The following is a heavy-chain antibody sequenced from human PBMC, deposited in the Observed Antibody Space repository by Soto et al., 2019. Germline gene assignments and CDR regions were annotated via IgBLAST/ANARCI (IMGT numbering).Heavy chain of an antibody. CDR2: LDQSGGT. CDR1: GDSLRGQS. Sequence: QVQLQQWGAGLLKASETLSLTCAVVGDSLRGQSWNWIRQLPGKGLEWIGELDQSGGTNYNPSLKSRAIISDDTSKNQFYLTLTSVTAADTAVYYCAREDSYGWSGESLDVWGQGTTVTVSS. CDR3: AREDSYGWSGESLDV. J-gene: IGHJ6*02. V-gene: IGHV4-34*01. D-gene: IGHD6-19*01.